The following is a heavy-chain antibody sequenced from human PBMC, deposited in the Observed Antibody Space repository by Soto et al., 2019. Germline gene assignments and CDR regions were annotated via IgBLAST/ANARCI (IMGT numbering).Heavy chain of an antibody. CDR1: GRPFSSYA. J-gene: IGHJ6*02. CDR3: ARLVTTNVAAAGTGYYGMDV. V-gene: IGHV1-69*13. CDR2: IIPILGTA. Sequence: GASVKFYCTASGRPFSSYAISWVRQAPGQGLEWIGGIIPILGTANYAQKFQGRVTITADESTSTAYMELSSLRSEDTAVYYCARLVTTNVAAAGTGYYGMDVWGQGTTVTVS. D-gene: IGHD6-13*01.